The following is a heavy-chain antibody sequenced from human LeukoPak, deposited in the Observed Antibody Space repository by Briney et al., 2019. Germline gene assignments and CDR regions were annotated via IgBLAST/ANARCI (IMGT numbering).Heavy chain of an antibody. CDR3: ARVLQLHSVLQYFDRSPQL. V-gene: IGHV1-69*01. CDR1: GGTFSRYA. Sequence: PVKVSSTASGGTFSRYAISSVRQAPGQGLEWMGGIIPIFGTANYAQKFQGRVTITADESTSTAYMELSSLRSEDTAVYYCARVLQLHSVLQYFDRSPQLWGRGTLVTVSS. D-gene: IGHD3-9*01. CDR2: IIPIFGTA. J-gene: IGHJ4*02.